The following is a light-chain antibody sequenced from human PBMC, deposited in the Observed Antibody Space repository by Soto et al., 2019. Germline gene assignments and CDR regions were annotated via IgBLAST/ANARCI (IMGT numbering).Light chain of an antibody. CDR3: QHYNTYPIT. CDR1: QAISNF. J-gene: IGKJ5*01. CDR2: AAS. V-gene: IGKV1-16*02. Sequence: DIQMTQSPSSLSASVGDRVTITCRASQAISNFVAWFQQKPGKAPKSPIYAASSLRSGVPSKFSGSGSGTDFTLTINNLQPEDFATYYCQHYNTYPITFGQGTRLEI.